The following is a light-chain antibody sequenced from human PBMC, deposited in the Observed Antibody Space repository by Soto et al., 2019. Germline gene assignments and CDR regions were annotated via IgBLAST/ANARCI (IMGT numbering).Light chain of an antibody. Sequence: EMQLTQSPSTLSASVGDRVTITCRASQSISSWLAWYQQKPGKAPKLLIYDASSLESGVQSRFSGSGSGTEFTLTIRSLQTDDFASYYCQQYDSYSWTVGQGTQVDI. J-gene: IGKJ1*01. CDR3: QQYDSYSWT. V-gene: IGKV1-5*01. CDR1: QSISSW. CDR2: DAS.